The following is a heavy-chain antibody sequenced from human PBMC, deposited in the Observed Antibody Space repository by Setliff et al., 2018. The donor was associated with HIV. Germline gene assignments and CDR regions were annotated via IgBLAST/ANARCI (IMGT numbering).Heavy chain of an antibody. CDR1: GISITSHY. J-gene: IGHJ5*02. D-gene: IGHD6-6*01. Sequence: PSETLSLTCTASGISITSHYWSWIRQPPGKGLEWVGTIYHNGNTNYNPSLKSRVTISVDKSKNQFSLKLTSVTAADTAVYYCARDQSIAARYLFDPWGQGTLVTVSS. CDR3: ARDQSIAARYLFDP. CDR2: IYHNGNT. V-gene: IGHV4-59*11.